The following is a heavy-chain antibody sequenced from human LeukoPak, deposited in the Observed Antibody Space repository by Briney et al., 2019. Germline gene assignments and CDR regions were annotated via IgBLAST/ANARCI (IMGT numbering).Heavy chain of an antibody. CDR2: TYYRSEWHT. D-gene: IGHD1-26*01. J-gene: IGHJ5*02. Sequence: SQTLSLTCAVSGDSVSNKNAAWNWIRQCPSRGLEWLGRTYYRSEWHTDYAFSVKGRITINADTSKNQFSLQLGYVTPEDTAVYYCASGWALSWGRGTLVTVSS. CDR3: ASGWALS. V-gene: IGHV6-1*01. CDR1: GDSVSNKNAA.